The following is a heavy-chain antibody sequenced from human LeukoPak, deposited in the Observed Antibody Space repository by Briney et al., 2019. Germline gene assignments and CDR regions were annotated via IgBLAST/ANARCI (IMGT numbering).Heavy chain of an antibody. V-gene: IGHV4-59*08. CDR3: ARTIAVAGIYYFDY. J-gene: IGHJ4*02. D-gene: IGHD6-19*01. Sequence: PSETLSLTCTVSGGSISSYYWSWIRQPPGKGLEWIGYIYYSGSTNYNPSLKSRVTISVDTSKNQFSLKLSSVTAADTAVYYCARTIAVAGIYYFDYWGQGTLVTVSS. CDR2: IYYSGST. CDR1: GGSISSYY.